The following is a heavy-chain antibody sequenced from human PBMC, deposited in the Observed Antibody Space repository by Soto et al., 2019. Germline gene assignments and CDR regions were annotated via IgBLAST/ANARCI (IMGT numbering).Heavy chain of an antibody. Sequence: SETLSLTCTVSGASIPNTYWSWTRQPPGKGLEWIGYIYYSGSANYNPSLRSRVTISVDTSNNQFSLKLSSVTAADTAVYYCARAARNDAFDIWGQGTMVTVSS. CDR3: ARAARNDAFDI. V-gene: IGHV4-59*01. J-gene: IGHJ3*02. CDR2: IYYSGSA. CDR1: GASIPNTY.